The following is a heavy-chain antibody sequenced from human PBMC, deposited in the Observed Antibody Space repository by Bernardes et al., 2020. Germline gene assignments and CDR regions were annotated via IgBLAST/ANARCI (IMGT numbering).Heavy chain of an antibody. Sequence: GVLRLSCAASEFTFSVYAISWVRQAPGKGLEWVSGISGSGSATYYADSVKGRFTISRDNSKDTLYLQMNSLRADDTAVYYCARNPHFDFWSGYSNWFDPWGQGTQVTVSS. V-gene: IGHV3-23*01. J-gene: IGHJ5*02. CDR1: EFTFSVYA. CDR3: ARNPHFDFWSGYSNWFDP. CDR2: ISGSGSAT. D-gene: IGHD3-3*01.